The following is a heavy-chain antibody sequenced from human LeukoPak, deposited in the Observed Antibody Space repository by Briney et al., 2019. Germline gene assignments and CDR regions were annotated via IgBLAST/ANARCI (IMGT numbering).Heavy chain of an antibody. V-gene: IGHV3-66*02. CDR2: IYSGGST. Sequence: PGGSLRLSCAASGFTVSSNYMSWVRQAPGKGLEWVSVIYSGGSTYYADSVKGRFTISRDNSKNTLCLQMNSLRAEDTAVYYCARVLLELRDYYYCYMDVWGKGTTVTVSS. CDR1: GFTVSSNY. D-gene: IGHD1-7*01. J-gene: IGHJ6*03. CDR3: ARVLLELRDYYYCYMDV.